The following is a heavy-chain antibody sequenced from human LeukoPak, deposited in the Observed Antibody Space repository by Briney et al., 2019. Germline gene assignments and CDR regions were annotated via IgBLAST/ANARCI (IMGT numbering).Heavy chain of an antibody. V-gene: IGHV4-59*01. D-gene: IGHD3-22*01. Sequence: SETLSLTCTVSGGSINSYYWSWIRQPPRKGLEWIGYIYYSGSTNYNPSLKSRVTIAVDTSKNQFSLRLTSVTAADTAVYYCARVAPTRGFASSGYYPLDYWGQGTLVNVSS. CDR2: IYYSGST. J-gene: IGHJ4*02. CDR3: ARVAPTRGFASSGYYPLDY. CDR1: GGSINSYY.